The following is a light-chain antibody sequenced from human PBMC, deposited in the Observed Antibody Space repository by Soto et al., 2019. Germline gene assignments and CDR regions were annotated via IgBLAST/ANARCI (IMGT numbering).Light chain of an antibody. J-gene: IGLJ1*01. CDR1: SSDIGAYNS. CDR2: QVS. CDR3: ISYAGTAYV. V-gene: IGLV2-8*01. Sequence: QSALTQPASVSGSPGQSITISCTGTSSDIGAYNSVSWYQHHPGKAPKLIVFQVSFRPSGVPDRFSGSKSGNTASLTVSGLQAEDEADYYCISYAGTAYVFGTGTKVTVL.